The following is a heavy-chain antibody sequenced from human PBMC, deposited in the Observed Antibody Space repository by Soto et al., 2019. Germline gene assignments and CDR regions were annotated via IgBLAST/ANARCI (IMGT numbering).Heavy chain of an antibody. J-gene: IGHJ4*02. CDR3: AKGYTTSCFAHFDF. D-gene: IGHD2-2*01. CDR1: AFTFGDYA. CDR2: ISWNSGNI. V-gene: IGHV3-9*01. Sequence: EVQLVESGGGLVQPGRSLRLSCAASAFTFGDYAMHWVRQAPEKGLEWVSCISWNSGNIVYVDSVEGRLTISRDNAKNSLYLQMNSLRPEDTAFYYCAKGYTTSCFAHFDFWGQGAPVTVSS.